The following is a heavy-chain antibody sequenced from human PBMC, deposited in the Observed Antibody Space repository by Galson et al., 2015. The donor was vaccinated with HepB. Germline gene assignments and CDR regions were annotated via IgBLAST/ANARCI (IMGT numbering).Heavy chain of an antibody. D-gene: IGHD2-2*02. V-gene: IGHV1-46*03. CDR1: GYTFTSYY. CDR3: AKSSTSCYSCLGY. CDR2: INPSGGST. J-gene: IGHJ4*02. Sequence: SVKVSCKASGYTFTSYYTHWVRQAPGQGLEWMGIINPSGGSTTYAQKFQGRATMTRDTSTSTVYMELSSLRSEDTAVYYCAKSSTSCYSCLGYWGQGTLVTVSS.